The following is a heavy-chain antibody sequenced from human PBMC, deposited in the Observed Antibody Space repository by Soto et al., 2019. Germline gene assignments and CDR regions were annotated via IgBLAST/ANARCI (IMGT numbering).Heavy chain of an antibody. Sequence: AGGSLRLSCAASGFTFSSYAMHWVRQAPGKGLEWVAVISYDGSNKYYADSVKGRFTISRDNSKNTLYLQMNSLRAEDTAVYYCAREGITMVRGVKGVKAPFDYWGQGTLVTVSS. D-gene: IGHD3-10*01. CDR3: AREGITMVRGVKGVKAPFDY. V-gene: IGHV3-30-3*01. CDR2: ISYDGSNK. CDR1: GFTFSSYA. J-gene: IGHJ4*02.